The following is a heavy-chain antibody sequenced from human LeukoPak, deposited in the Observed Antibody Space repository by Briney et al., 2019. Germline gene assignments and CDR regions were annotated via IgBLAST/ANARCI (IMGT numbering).Heavy chain of an antibody. CDR3: ARQVAYTSGRTFDF. V-gene: IGHV5-51*01. J-gene: IGHJ4*02. D-gene: IGHD6-19*01. Sequence: GESLKISCKGPGYSFTSYWIGWVRQMPGIGLEWMGIIYPGDSDSRYCPSFQGQVTISADKSISTAYLQWSSLKASDTAMYYCARQVAYTSGRTFDFWGQGTLVTVSS. CDR2: IYPGDSDS. CDR1: GYSFTSYW.